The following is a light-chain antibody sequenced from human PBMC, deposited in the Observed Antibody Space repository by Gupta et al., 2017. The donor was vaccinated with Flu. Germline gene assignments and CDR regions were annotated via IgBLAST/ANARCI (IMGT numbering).Light chain of an antibody. CDR2: GAS. CDR3: QQYGSSHS. Sequence: EIVLTQSPGTLPLSPGERATLSCRASQSVSSSYLAWYQQKPGQAPRLLIYGASSRATGIPDRFSGSGSGTDFTLTISRLDPEDFAVYYCQQYGSSHSFGQGTKLEIK. CDR1: QSVSSSY. V-gene: IGKV3-20*01. J-gene: IGKJ2*03.